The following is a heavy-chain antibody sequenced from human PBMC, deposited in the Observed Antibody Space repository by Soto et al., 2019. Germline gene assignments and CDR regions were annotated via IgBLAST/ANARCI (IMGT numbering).Heavy chain of an antibody. CDR1: GFTFTSSA. CDR3: AADLMAGGSYGY. J-gene: IGHJ4*02. CDR2: IVVGSGNT. V-gene: IGHV1-58*01. Sequence: SVKVSCKASGFTFTSSAVQWVRQARGQRLEWIGWIVVGSGNTNYAQKFQERVTITRDMSTSTAYMELSSLRSEDTAVYYCAADLMAGGSYGYWGQRTLVTVSS. D-gene: IGHD1-26*01.